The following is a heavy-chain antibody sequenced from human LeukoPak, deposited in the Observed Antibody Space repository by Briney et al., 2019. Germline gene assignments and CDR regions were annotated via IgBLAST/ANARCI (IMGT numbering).Heavy chain of an antibody. V-gene: IGHV3-7*01. Sequence: GGSLRLSCAPSGFTFSSYWMSWIRQAPGKGLEWVANIKEDGSEKYYVDSVKGRFTISRDNAKNSLYLQMNSLRAEDTAVYYCARDAAFGVVITDAFDIWGQGTMVTVSS. CDR3: ARDAAFGVVITDAFDI. D-gene: IGHD3-3*01. CDR1: GFTFSSYW. CDR2: IKEDGSEK. J-gene: IGHJ3*02.